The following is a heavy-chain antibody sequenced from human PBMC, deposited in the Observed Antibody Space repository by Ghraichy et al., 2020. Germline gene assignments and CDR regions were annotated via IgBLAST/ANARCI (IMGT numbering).Heavy chain of an antibody. CDR2: MNPTSGGT. J-gene: IGHJ4*02. V-gene: IGHV1-2*02. CDR3: ARDSDSSGYNLYYCDH. D-gene: IGHD3-22*01. CDR1: GYTFTDYF. Sequence: ASVKVSCKASGYTFTDYFMHWVRQAPGQGLEWMGWMNPTSGGTSYAQKFQGRVTMTRDTSISTAYMELSSLRSDDTTVYYCARDSDSSGYNLYYCDHWGQGTLVSVSS.